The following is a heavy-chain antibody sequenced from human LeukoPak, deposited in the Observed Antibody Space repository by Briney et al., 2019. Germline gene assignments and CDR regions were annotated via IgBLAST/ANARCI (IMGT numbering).Heavy chain of an antibody. CDR2: ISSSGTTT. Sequence: PGGSLRLSCAASGFSFSVYEMHWVRQAPGKGLEWISDISSSGTTTYYADSVKGRFTISRDNTKNSLYLQMNRLRVEDTAIYNCTTLTVASNFDYWGQGTLVTVSS. D-gene: IGHD6-19*01. CDR3: TTLTVASNFDY. V-gene: IGHV3-48*03. J-gene: IGHJ4*02. CDR1: GFSFSVYE.